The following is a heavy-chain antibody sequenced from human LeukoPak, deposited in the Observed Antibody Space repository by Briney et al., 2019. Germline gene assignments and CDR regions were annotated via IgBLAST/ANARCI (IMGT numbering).Heavy chain of an antibody. CDR3: ARQAAAGFDFDY. CDR1: GSPFTSYW. CDR2: IYPGDSDT. V-gene: IGHV5-51*01. D-gene: IGHD6-13*01. Sequence: GESLKISCQGSGSPFTSYWSGWVRQLPGKGLEWMGIIYPGDSDTRYSPSFQGQVTISADKSISTAYLQWSSLKASDTAMYYCARQAAAGFDFDYWGQGTLVTVSS. J-gene: IGHJ4*02.